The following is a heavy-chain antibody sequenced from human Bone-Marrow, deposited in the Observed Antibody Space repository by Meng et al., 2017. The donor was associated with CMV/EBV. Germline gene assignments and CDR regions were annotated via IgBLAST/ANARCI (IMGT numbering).Heavy chain of an antibody. CDR1: GYTFTSYD. J-gene: IGHJ6*02. CDR2: MNPNSGNT. D-gene: IGHD3-3*01. CDR3: ARGFFAGFWSGYPSGYYYYGMDG. Sequence: ASVKVSCKASGYTFTSYDINWVRQATGQGLEWMGWMNPNSGNTGYAQKFQGRVTISVDTSKNQFSLKLSSVTAADTAVYYCARGFFAGFWSGYPSGYYYYGMDGWGQGTTVTVSS. V-gene: IGHV1-8*02.